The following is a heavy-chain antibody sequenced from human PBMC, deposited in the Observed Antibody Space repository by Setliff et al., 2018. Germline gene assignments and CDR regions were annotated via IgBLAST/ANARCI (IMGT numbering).Heavy chain of an antibody. CDR3: ARTTHYDFWSGYLY. V-gene: IGHV4-59*08. CDR1: GGSISPYF. CDR2: IYHNGNT. D-gene: IGHD3-3*01. J-gene: IGHJ4*02. Sequence: PSETLSLTCTVSGGSISPYFWSWIRQPPGKGLEWIGYIYHNGNTNFNPSLKSRVTMSVDTSKNQFSLKLTSVTAADTAVYFCARTTHYDFWSGYLYWGQGTLVTVSS.